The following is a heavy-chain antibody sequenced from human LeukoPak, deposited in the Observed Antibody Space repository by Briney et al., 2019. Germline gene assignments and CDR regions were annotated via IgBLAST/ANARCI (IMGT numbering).Heavy chain of an antibody. CDR1: GDTLSSYA. V-gene: IGHV1-69*13. CDR2: IIPVFATT. Sequence: GASVKVSCKTSGDTLSSYAISWVRQAPGQGLEWMGGIIPVFATTNYAQKFQGRVTITADESTSTAYMELSSLTSEDTAVYYCARAQEGYSSGWYGYSFDIWGQGTMVTVSS. CDR3: ARAQEGYSSGWYGYSFDI. D-gene: IGHD6-19*01. J-gene: IGHJ3*02.